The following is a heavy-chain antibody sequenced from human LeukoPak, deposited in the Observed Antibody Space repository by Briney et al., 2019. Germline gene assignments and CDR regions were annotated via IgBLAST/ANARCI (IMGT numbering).Heavy chain of an antibody. CDR2: INAGNGNT. J-gene: IGHJ4*02. CDR3: ARSGAMVRGTSFDY. V-gene: IGHV1-3*01. CDR1: GYTFTSYA. Sequence: ASVKVSCKASGYTFTSYAMHWVRQAPGQGLEWMGWINAGNGNTKYSQKFQGRVTITRDTSASTAYMELSSLRSEDTAVYYCARSGAMVRGTSFDYWGQGTLVTVSS. D-gene: IGHD3-10*01.